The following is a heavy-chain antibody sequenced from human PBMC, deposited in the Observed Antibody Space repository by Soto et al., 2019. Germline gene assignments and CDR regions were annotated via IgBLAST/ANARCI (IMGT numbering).Heavy chain of an antibody. CDR1: GGSISSGDYY. Sequence: QVQLQESGPGLVKPSQTLSLTCTVSGGSISSGDYYWSWIRQPPGKGLEWIGYIYYSGSTYYNPSLKSRVTISVDTSKNQFFLKLCSVTAADTALYYCARDPVYYDSSGYPNPYFDLWGRVLLITVSS. D-gene: IGHD3-22*01. CDR3: ARDPVYYDSSGYPNPYFDL. J-gene: IGHJ2*01. V-gene: IGHV4-30-4*01. CDR2: IYYSGST.